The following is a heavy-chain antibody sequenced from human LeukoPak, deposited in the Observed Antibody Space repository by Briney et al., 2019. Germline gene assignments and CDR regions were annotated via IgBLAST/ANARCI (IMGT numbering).Heavy chain of an antibody. J-gene: IGHJ3*02. V-gene: IGHV1-2*04. CDR3: ARAVAAEDAFDI. CDR1: GYTFTGYY. Sequence: ASVEVSCKASGYTFTGYYMHWVRQAPGQGLEWMGWINPNSGGTNYAQKFQGWVTMTRDTSTSTAYMELSRLRSDDTAVYYCARAVAAEDAFDIWGQGTMVTVSS. D-gene: IGHD6-13*01. CDR2: INPNSGGT.